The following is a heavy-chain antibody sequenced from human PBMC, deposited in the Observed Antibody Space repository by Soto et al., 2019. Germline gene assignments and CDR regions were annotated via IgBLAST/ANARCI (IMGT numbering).Heavy chain of an antibody. J-gene: IGHJ4*02. V-gene: IGHV3-30*18. CDR3: AKATYSGSYFSDY. D-gene: IGHD1-26*01. CDR1: GFSFSSYG. Sequence: GGSLRLSCAASGFSFSSYGLHWVRQAPGKGLEWVAAISYDGSNEYYADSVKGRFTISRDNSKNTLYLQMNSLRAEDTAVYYCAKATYSGSYFSDYWGQGTLVTVSS. CDR2: ISYDGSNE.